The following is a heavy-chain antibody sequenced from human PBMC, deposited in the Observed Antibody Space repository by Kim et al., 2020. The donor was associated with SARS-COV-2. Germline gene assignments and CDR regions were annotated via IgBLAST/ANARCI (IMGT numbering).Heavy chain of an antibody. V-gene: IGHV4-39*01. CDR3: ARRPISSWGNWYFDL. J-gene: IGHJ2*01. CDR2: IYYSGST. CDR1: GGSISSSSYY. D-gene: IGHD6-13*01. Sequence: SETLSLTCTVSGGSISSSSYYWGWIRQPPGKGLEWIGSIYYSGSTYYNPSLKSRATISVDTSKNQFSLKLSSVTAADTAVYYCARRPISSWGNWYFDLWGRGTLVTVSS.